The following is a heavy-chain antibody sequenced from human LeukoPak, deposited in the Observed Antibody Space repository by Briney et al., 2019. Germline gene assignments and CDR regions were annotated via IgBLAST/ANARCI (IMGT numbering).Heavy chain of an antibody. D-gene: IGHD5-24*01. CDR1: GYTFTSYG. CDR3: ARDRSPRRWLQPFDY. J-gene: IGHJ4*02. Sequence: GASVKVSCKASGYTFTSYGISWVRQAPGQGLEWMGWISAYNGNTSYAQKLQGRVTMTTDTSTSTAYMELRSLRSDDTAVYYCARDRSPRRWLQPFDYWGQGTLVTVSS. V-gene: IGHV1-18*01. CDR2: ISAYNGNT.